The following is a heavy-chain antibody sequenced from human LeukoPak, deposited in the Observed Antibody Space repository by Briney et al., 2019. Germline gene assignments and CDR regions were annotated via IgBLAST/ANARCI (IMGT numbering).Heavy chain of an antibody. V-gene: IGHV4-39*01. J-gene: IGHJ5*02. CDR3: ARHPKDWQQQLVGWFDP. D-gene: IGHD6-13*01. CDR1: GGSISSSSYY. Sequence: SETLSLTCTVSGGSISSSSYYWGWIRQPPGKGLEWIGSIYYSGSTYYNPSLKSRVTISVDTSKNQFSLKLSSATAADTAVYYCARHPKDWQQQLVGWFDPWGQGTLVTVSS. CDR2: IYYSGST.